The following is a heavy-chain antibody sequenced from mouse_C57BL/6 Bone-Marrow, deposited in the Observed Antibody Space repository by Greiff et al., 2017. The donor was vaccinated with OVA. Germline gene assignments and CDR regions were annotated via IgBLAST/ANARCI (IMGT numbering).Heavy chain of an antibody. CDR3: ARDAGYYYGSSPHWYFDV. Sequence: EVMLVESGGGLVQSGRSLRLSCATSGFTFSDFYMEWVRQAPGKGLEWIAASRNKANDYTTEYSASVKGRFIVSRDTSQSILYLQMNALRAEDTAIYYCARDAGYYYGSSPHWYFDVWGTGTTVTVSS. J-gene: IGHJ1*03. V-gene: IGHV7-1*01. D-gene: IGHD1-1*01. CDR1: GFTFSDFY. CDR2: SRNKANDYTT.